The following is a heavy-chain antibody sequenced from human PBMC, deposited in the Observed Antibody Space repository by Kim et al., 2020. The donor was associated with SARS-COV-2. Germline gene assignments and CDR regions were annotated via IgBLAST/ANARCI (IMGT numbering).Heavy chain of an antibody. CDR1: GYIFTDYY. CDR3: ARVAVTGVAHFQH. D-gene: IGHD6-19*01. CDR2: IKSDTGDT. V-gene: IGHV1-2*02. J-gene: IGHJ1*01. Sequence: ASVKVSCEASGYIFTDYYLHWMRQAPGQGLEWMGWIKSDTGDTAYARKFQGRLSITRDTSIRTVYLEVSGLTSDDSAVYYCARVAVTGVAHFQHWGQGTLVTVSS.